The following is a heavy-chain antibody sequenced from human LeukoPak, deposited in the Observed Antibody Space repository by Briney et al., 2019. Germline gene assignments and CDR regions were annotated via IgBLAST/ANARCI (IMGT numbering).Heavy chain of an antibody. D-gene: IGHD3-9*01. CDR3: AKDLNYDILSRFDY. Sequence: GGSLRLSCAASGFTFSSYAMSWVRQAPGKGLEWVSAIRHSGGNTYYADSVRGRFTISRDNSKNTLYLQMNSLRAEDTAVCYCAKDLNYDILSRFDYWGQGTLVTVSS. CDR1: GFTFSSYA. V-gene: IGHV3-23*01. CDR2: IRHSGGNT. J-gene: IGHJ4*02.